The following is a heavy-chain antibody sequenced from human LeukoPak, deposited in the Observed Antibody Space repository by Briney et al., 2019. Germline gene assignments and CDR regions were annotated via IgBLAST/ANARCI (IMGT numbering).Heavy chain of an antibody. CDR2: ISASGGTT. D-gene: IGHD4-23*01. CDR1: GFTFSNYG. V-gene: IGHV3-23*01. CDR3: FLHHDNYYGGRWLDL. J-gene: IGHJ5*02. Sequence: GGSLRLSCAASGFTFSNYGMTWVRQAPGKGLELVAGISASGGTTYYADSSKDRFTTSRDNSKNTLYLQKQSLSAGARAVFYCFLHHDNYYGGRWLDLWRQGTLLSV.